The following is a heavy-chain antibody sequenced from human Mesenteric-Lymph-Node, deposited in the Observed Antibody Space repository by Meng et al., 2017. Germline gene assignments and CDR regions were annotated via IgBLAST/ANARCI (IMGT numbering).Heavy chain of an antibody. CDR3: AKRRMGLYGSGSYYNGY. Sequence: GESLKISCEASDFTFRNYAMTWVRQAPGKGLEWVSTISDSGTKTYNAVSVKGRFTISRDNSKNTLYLQMNSLRAEDTAVYYCAKRRMGLYGSGSYYNGYWGQGTLVTVSS. CDR1: DFTFRNYA. D-gene: IGHD3-10*01. CDR2: ISDSGTKT. J-gene: IGHJ4*02. V-gene: IGHV3-23*01.